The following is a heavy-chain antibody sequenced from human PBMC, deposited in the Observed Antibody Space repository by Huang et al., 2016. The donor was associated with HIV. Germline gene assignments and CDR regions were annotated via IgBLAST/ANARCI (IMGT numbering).Heavy chain of an antibody. CDR1: GFTFSNYG. D-gene: IGHD5-12*01. CDR2: RSYDGSYQ. Sequence: QVQLVESGGGVVQPGRSLRLSCAASGFTFSNYGVHWVRQSPGEGLEWVAARSYDGSYQYYSDCGKGRVTISRDDSQNTLYLQMSSLRAEDTAVYFCAKDREDSAYQLDYWGQGTRVTVSS. V-gene: IGHV3-30*18. CDR3: AKDREDSAYQLDY. J-gene: IGHJ4*02.